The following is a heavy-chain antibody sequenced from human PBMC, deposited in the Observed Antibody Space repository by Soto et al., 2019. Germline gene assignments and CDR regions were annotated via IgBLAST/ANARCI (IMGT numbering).Heavy chain of an antibody. V-gene: IGHV4-31*03. CDR3: ARVLDAYQDYYGSGERYYFDY. J-gene: IGHJ4*02. D-gene: IGHD3-10*01. CDR2: IYYSGST. CDR1: GGSISSGGYY. Sequence: QVQLQESGPGLVKPSQTLSLTCTVSGGSISSGGYYWSWIRQHPGKGLEWIGYIYYSGSTYYNPSLKSRVTISVDTSKNQFSLKLSSVTAADTAVYYCARVLDAYQDYYGSGERYYFDYWGQGTLVTVSS.